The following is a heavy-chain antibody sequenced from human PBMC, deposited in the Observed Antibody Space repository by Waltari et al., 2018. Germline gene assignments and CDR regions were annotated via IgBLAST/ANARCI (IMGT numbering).Heavy chain of an antibody. CDR3: ARAMPGMDV. Sequence: QVQLVQSGGGVVQPGGSLRLSCAASGFTFSDFAMHWVRQAPGKGLDWVALKAKDGGSKDNADSLKGRFTISRDNPKNTLYLQMNNLRPDDTAVYYCARAMPGMDVWGQGTTVTVSS. V-gene: IGHV3-30-3*01. CDR2: KAKDGGSK. CDR1: GFTFSDFA. D-gene: IGHD2-2*01. J-gene: IGHJ6*02.